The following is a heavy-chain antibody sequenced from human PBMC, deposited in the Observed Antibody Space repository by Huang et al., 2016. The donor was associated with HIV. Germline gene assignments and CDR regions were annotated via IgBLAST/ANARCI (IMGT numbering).Heavy chain of an antibody. CDR1: GGSISSSSYY. J-gene: IGHJ6*02. CDR3: ARHGRVAGHYYNNMDV. D-gene: IGHD6-19*01. CDR2: IYYSGNT. Sequence: LQLQESGPGLVKSSETLSLICTVSGGSISSSSYYGGWIRQPPGKWPEWIGSIYYSGNTYYNPPLKSRVTISVDTSKNQFSLKVNSVTAADTAVYYGARHGRVAGHYYNNMDVWGRGTTVTVSS. V-gene: IGHV4-39*01.